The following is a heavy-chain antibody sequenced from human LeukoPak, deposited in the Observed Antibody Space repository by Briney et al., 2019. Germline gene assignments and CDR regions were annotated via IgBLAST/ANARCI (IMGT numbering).Heavy chain of an antibody. J-gene: IGHJ4*02. D-gene: IGHD3-9*01. V-gene: IGHV4-59*13. Sequence: SETLSLTCSVSGGSISSNYWSWIRRPPGKGLEWIGYTHYSGSTNYNPSLKSRVLISVDSSKNQFSLKLTSVTAADTAVYYCARYDLLTGSYFEYWGQGTLVTVSS. CDR2: THYSGST. CDR3: ARYDLLTGSYFEY. CDR1: GGSISSNY.